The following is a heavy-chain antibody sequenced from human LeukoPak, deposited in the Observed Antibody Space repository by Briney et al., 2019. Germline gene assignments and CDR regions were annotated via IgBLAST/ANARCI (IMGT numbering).Heavy chain of an antibody. CDR2: ISAYNGNT. V-gene: IGHV1-18*01. J-gene: IGHJ4*02. CDR1: GNTFTSYG. CDR3: AREIFNYYDSSGIDY. D-gene: IGHD3-22*01. Sequence: ASVKVSCKASGNTFTSYGISWVRQAPGQGLEWMGWISAYNGNTNYAQKLQGRVTMTADTSTSTAYMELRSLRSDDTAVYYCAREIFNYYDSSGIDYWGQGTLVTVSS.